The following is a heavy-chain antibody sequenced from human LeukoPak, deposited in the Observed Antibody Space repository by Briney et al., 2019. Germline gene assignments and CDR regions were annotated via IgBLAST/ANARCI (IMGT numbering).Heavy chain of an antibody. V-gene: IGHV3-33*06. D-gene: IGHD4-17*01. Sequence: PGGSLRLSCAASGFTFSSYGMHWVRQAPGKGLEWVAVIWYDGSNKYYADSVKGRFTISRDNSKNTLYLQMNSLRAEDTAVYYCAKDLDGYGDHQFHYWGQGTLVTVSS. CDR1: GFTFSSYG. CDR3: AKDLDGYGDHQFHY. J-gene: IGHJ4*02. CDR2: IWYDGSNK.